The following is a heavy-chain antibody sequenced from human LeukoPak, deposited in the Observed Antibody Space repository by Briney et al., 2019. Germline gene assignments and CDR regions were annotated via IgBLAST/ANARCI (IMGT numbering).Heavy chain of an antibody. CDR3: AKDIQIAAAEILDY. J-gene: IGHJ4*02. Sequence: PGGSLRLSCAASGFTFSSYSMNWVHQAPGKGLEWVSSISSSSSYIYYADSVKGRFTISRDNAKNSLYLQMNSLRAEDTAVYYCAKDIQIAAAEILDYWGQGTLVTVSS. CDR1: GFTFSSYS. CDR2: ISSSSSYI. D-gene: IGHD6-13*01. V-gene: IGHV3-21*04.